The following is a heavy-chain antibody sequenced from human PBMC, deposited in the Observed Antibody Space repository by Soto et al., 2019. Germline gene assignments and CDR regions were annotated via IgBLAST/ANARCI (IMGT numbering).Heavy chain of an antibody. CDR1: GYTFTSYP. V-gene: IGHV1-3*01. Sequence: QVQLVQSGAEVKKPGASVKVSCKASGYTFTSYPMHWVRQAPGQGLEWMGWINAGNGDTKYSQKFQGRVTITRDTSAITAYMELSGLRSEDTAVYYCARDWVVTALRIDYWGQGTLVTVSS. J-gene: IGHJ4*02. D-gene: IGHD2-21*02. CDR3: ARDWVVTALRIDY. CDR2: INAGNGDT.